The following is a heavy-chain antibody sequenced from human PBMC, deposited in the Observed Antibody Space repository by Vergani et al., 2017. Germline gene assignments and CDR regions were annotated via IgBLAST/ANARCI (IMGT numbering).Heavy chain of an antibody. CDR3: ARSPPYSYDPLPLGY. V-gene: IGHV4-34*01. J-gene: IGHJ4*02. Sequence: QVQLQQWGAGLLKPSETLSLTCAVYGGSFSGYYWSWIRQPPGKGLEWIGEINHSGSTNYNPSLKSRVTISVDTSKNQFSLKLSSVTAADTAVYYCARSPPYSYDPLPLGYWGQGTLVTVSS. CDR1: GGSFSGYY. D-gene: IGHD5-18*01. CDR2: INHSGST.